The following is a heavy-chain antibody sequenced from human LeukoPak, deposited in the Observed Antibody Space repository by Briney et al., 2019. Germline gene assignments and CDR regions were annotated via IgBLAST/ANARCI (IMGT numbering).Heavy chain of an antibody. V-gene: IGHV3-30*02. CDR1: GFTLCRYG. Sequence: TGGSLRLSCAACGFTLCRYGMHWVRQAPHKGLEWVAFIRYDGSNKYYADSVKGRFTISRDNSKNTLYLQMNSLRAEDTAVYYCAKESPGYWGQGTLVTVSS. CDR3: AKESPGY. J-gene: IGHJ4*02. CDR2: IRYDGSNK.